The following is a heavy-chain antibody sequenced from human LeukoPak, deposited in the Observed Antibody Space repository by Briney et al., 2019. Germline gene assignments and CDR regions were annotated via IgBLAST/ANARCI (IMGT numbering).Heavy chain of an antibody. J-gene: IGHJ6*03. CDR3: ARGEGDFTIFGVVIPRYYYMDV. CDR1: GGSISSYY. V-gene: IGHV4-59*08. D-gene: IGHD3-3*01. Sequence: PSETLSLTCTVSGGSISSYYWSWIRQPPGKGLEWIGYIYYSGSTNYNPSLKSRVTISVDTSKNQFSLKLSSVTAADTAVYYCARGEGDFTIFGVVIPRYYYMDVWGKGTTVTVSS. CDR2: IYYSGST.